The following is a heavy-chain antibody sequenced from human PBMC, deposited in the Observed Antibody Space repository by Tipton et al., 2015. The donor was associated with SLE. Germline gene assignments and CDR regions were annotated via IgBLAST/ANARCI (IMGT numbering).Heavy chain of an antibody. Sequence: TLSLTCAVYGGSFSGYYWSWIRQPPGKGLEWIGEINHSGSTNYNPSLKSRVTISVDTSKNQFSLKLSSVTAADTAVYDCVRGGGSSTGRWFDPWGRGTLVTVSS. V-gene: IGHV4-34*01. CDR2: INHSGST. D-gene: IGHD6-13*01. J-gene: IGHJ5*02. CDR1: GGSFSGYY. CDR3: VRGGGSSTGRWFDP.